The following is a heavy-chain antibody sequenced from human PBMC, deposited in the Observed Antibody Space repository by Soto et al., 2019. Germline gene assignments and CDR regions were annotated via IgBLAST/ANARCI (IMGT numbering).Heavy chain of an antibody. D-gene: IGHD5-12*01. J-gene: IGHJ4*02. CDR3: TRAWHGWLQLGDFDY. V-gene: IGHV3-49*03. CDR1: GFTFGDYA. Sequence: GGSLRLSCTASGFTFGDYAMSWFRQAPGKGLEWVGFIRSKAYGGTTEYAASVKGRFTISRDDSKSIAYLQMNSLKTEDTAVYYCTRAWHGWLQLGDFDYWGQGTLVTVSS. CDR2: IRSKAYGGTT.